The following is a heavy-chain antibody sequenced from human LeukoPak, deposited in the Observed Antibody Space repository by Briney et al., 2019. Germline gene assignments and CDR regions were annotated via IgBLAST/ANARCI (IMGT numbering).Heavy chain of an antibody. V-gene: IGHV3-43*02. CDR3: AKCMAVADDTFDI. Sequence: PGGSLRLSCAASGFSFDDNAMYWVRQAPGKGLEWVSLISGDGATTYYADSVKGRFNISRDNSKNTLYLHMNGLRAEDTAVYYCAKCMAVADDTFDIWGQGTMVTVSS. J-gene: IGHJ3*02. CDR2: ISGDGATT. CDR1: GFSFDDNA. D-gene: IGHD6-19*01.